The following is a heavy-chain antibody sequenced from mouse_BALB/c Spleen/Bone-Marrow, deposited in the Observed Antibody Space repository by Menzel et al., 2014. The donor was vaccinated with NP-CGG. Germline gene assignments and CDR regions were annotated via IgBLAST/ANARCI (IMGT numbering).Heavy chain of an antibody. V-gene: IGHV14-3*02. D-gene: IGHD1-1*01. J-gene: IGHJ2*01. CDR3: ARSYGSSPFDY. CDR1: GFNIKDTY. Sequence: VQLQQPGAELVKPGASVKLSCTASGFNIKDTYMHWVKQRPEQGLEWIGRIDPANGNTKYDPKFQGKATITADTSSNTAYLQLSSLTSGDTAVYYCARSYGSSPFDYWGQGTTLTVSS. CDR2: IDPANGNT.